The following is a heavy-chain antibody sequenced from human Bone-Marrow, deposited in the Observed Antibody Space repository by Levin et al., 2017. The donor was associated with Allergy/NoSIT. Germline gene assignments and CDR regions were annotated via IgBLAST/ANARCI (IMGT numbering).Heavy chain of an antibody. V-gene: IGHV3-21*06. J-gene: IGHJ6*02. D-gene: IGHD3-16*01. CDR3: ASWAMFYYDGSDFDYFYYGMDV. CDR2: ISGGSSRI. CDR1: GLSFSNYD. Sequence: GGSLRLSLTCAASGLSFSNYDMNWVRQAPGKGLEWVSSISGGSSRIYYADSVKGRFTISRDNAKNSLYLQMNSLRVEDTAVYYCASWAMFYYDGSDFDYFYYGMDVWGQGTTVTVSS.